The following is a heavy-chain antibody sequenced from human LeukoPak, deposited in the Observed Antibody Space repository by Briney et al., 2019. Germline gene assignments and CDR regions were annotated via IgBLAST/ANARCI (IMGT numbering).Heavy chain of an antibody. CDR3: AREYRVLRFLEWPPYGMDV. CDR1: GGTFSSYA. CDR2: MNPNSGNT. Sequence: ASVKVSCKASGGTFSSYAISWVRQAPGQGLEWMGWMNPNSGNTGYAQKFQGRVTMTRNTSISTAYMELSSLRSEDTAVYYCAREYRVLRFLEWPPYGMDVWGQGTTVTVSS. D-gene: IGHD3-3*01. V-gene: IGHV1-8*02. J-gene: IGHJ6*02.